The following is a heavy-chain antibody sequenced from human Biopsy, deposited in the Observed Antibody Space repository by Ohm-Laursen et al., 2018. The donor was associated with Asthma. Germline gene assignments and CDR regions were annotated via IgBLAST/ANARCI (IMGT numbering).Heavy chain of an antibody. CDR3: ARSVTGSLAYCAGDCSFHLDR. J-gene: IGHJ5*02. CDR2: IHYSGSV. CDR1: GDSFTFSGHY. V-gene: IGHV4-31*03. D-gene: IGHD2-21*01. Sequence: TLSLIRFVSGDSFTFSGHYWSWVRQPPGRGLEWIGHIHYSGSVYYNLPLKSRISMSVDMSKKQFSLEVRSMTAADTAVYYCARSVTGSLAYCAGDCSFHLDRWGPGTLVTVSS.